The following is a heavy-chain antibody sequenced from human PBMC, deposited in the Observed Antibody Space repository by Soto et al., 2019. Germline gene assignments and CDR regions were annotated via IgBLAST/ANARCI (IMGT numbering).Heavy chain of an antibody. V-gene: IGHV3-74*01. CDR3: TRATAVSFDY. D-gene: IGHD2-2*01. J-gene: IGHJ4*02. Sequence: GGSLRLSCAASGFTFSSYWMHWVRQAPGKGLVWVSRINSDGRSTSYADSVKGRFTISRDNTQNTLYLQMNSLRAEDTAVYYCTRATAVSFDYWGQGTLVTVSS. CDR2: INSDGRST. CDR1: GFTFSSYW.